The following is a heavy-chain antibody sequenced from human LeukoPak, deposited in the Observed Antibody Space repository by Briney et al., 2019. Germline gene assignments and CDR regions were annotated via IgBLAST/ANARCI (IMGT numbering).Heavy chain of an antibody. CDR2: IYYSGST. D-gene: IGHD6-6*01. CDR3: ARSLDSRSSKGILDY. J-gene: IGHJ4*02. Sequence: SETLSLTCTVSGGSVSSSSYCWGWIRQPPGEGLEWIGNIYYSGSTYYNPSLNSRVTISVDTSKNQFSLGLSSVTAADTAVYYCARSLDSRSSKGILDYWGQGTLVTVSS. CDR1: GGSVSSSSYC. V-gene: IGHV4-39*01.